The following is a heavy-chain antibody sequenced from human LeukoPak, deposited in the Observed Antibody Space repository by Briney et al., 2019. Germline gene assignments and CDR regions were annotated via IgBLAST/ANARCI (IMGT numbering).Heavy chain of an antibody. CDR2: IKQDGSEK. V-gene: IGHV3-7*01. J-gene: IGHJ4*02. Sequence: QSGGSLRLSCAASGFTFSSYWMSWVRQPPGKGLEWVANIKQDGSEKYYVDSVKGRFTISRDNAKNALYLQMNSLRAEDTAVYYCATPPKQWPVYWGQGTLVTVSS. CDR3: ATPPKQWPVY. D-gene: IGHD6-19*01. CDR1: GFTFSSYW.